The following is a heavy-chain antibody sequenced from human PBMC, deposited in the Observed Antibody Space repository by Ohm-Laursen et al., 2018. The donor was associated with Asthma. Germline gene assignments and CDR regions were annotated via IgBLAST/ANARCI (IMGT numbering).Heavy chain of an antibody. CDR3: CRSVYFRGRGSGYLDL. V-gene: IGHV4-30-4*01. Sequence: SETLSLTCTVSGGSINTDYYWTWIRQSPGKGLEWIGFIYHSGSTYFNPSLQSRASISRDTSRNQFFLHLTSVTAADTAVYFCCRSVYFRGRGSGYLDLWGRGTLVTVSS. D-gene: IGHD1-26*01. J-gene: IGHJ2*01. CDR2: IYHSGST. CDR1: GGSINTDYY.